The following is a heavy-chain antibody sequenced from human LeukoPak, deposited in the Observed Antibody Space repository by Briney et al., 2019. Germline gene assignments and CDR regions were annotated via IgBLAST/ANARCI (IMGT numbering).Heavy chain of an antibody. J-gene: IGHJ6*03. V-gene: IGHV1-18*01. D-gene: IGHD3-9*01. CDR2: ISAYNGNT. CDR1: GYTFTSYG. Sequence: GASVKVSCKASGYTFTSYGISWVRQAPGQGLEWMGLISAYNGNTNYAQKLQGRVTMTTDTSTSTAYMELRSLRSDDTAVYYCARDLDDILTGYYYYMDVWGKGTTVTISS. CDR3: ARDLDDILTGYYYYMDV.